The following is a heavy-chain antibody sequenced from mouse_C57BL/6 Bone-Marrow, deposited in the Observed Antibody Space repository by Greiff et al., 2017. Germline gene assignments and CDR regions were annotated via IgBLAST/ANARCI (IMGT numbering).Heavy chain of an antibody. D-gene: IGHD3-3*01. CDR2: IDPSDSYT. CDR3: ARRGDCYFDY. CDR1: GYTFTSYW. Sequence: QVQLKQPGAELVRPGTSVKLSCKASGYTFTSYWMHWVKQRPGQGLEWIGVIDPSDSYTNYNQKFKGKATLTVDTSSSTAYMQLSSLTSEDSAVYYCARRGDCYFDYWGKGTTLTVSS. V-gene: IGHV1-59*01. J-gene: IGHJ2*01.